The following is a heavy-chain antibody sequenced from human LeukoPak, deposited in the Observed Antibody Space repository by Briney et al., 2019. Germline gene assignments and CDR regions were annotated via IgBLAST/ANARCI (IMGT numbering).Heavy chain of an antibody. CDR3: ARVSGGSYWGTHRRLYHVFDY. CDR1: GGSISSGGYY. Sequence: SETLSLTCTVSGGSISSGGYYWSWIRQPPGKGRVWIGYIYHSGSTYYNPSLKSRVTISVDRSKNQFSLKLSSVTAADTAVYYCARVSGGSYWGTHRRLYHVFDYWGQGTLVTVSS. V-gene: IGHV4-30-2*01. CDR2: IYHSGST. J-gene: IGHJ4*02. D-gene: IGHD1-26*01.